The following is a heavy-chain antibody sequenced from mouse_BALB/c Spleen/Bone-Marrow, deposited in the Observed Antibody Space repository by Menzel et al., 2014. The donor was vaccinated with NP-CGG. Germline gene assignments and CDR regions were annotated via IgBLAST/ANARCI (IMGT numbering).Heavy chain of an antibody. V-gene: IGHV1-87*01. J-gene: IGHJ4*01. CDR2: IYPGDGDT. CDR3: ARKYYFGSSWSAMDY. Sequence: QVQLKESGAELARPGASVKLSCKASGYTFTSYWMQWVKQRPGQGLEWIGTIYPGDGDTRYTQKFKGKATLTADKSSTTAYMQLSSLASEDSAVYYCARKYYFGSSWSAMDYGGQGTSDTVTS. D-gene: IGHD1-1*01. CDR1: GYTFTSYW.